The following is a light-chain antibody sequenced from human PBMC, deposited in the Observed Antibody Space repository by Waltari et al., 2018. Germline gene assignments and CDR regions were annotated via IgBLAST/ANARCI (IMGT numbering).Light chain of an antibody. CDR1: SLRTSY. CDR3: SSRDSSASHVL. V-gene: IGLV3-19*01. CDR2: GKN. J-gene: IGLJ2*01. Sequence: SSDLTQDPAVSVALGQTVRIPCQGASLRTSYASWYQQKSGQAPILVLFGKNKRPSGIPDRFSGYNSETTTSLTITGAQAEDEADYYCSSRDSSASHVLFAGGTKLTVL.